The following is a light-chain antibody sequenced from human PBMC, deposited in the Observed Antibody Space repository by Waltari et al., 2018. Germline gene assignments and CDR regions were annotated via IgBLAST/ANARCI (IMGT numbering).Light chain of an antibody. CDR1: QSISSW. J-gene: IGKJ2*01. CDR2: KAS. CDR3: QQYNSYLYT. V-gene: IGKV1-5*03. Sequence: DIQMTQSPSTLSASVGDRVPITCRAGQSISSWLAWYQQKPGKAPKLLIYKASSLESGVPSRFSGSGSGTEFTLTISSLQPDDFATYYCQQYNSYLYTFGQGTKLEIK.